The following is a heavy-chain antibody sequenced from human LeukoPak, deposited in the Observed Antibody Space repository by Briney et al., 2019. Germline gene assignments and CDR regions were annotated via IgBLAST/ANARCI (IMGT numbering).Heavy chain of an antibody. D-gene: IGHD6-19*01. J-gene: IGHJ3*02. CDR2: ISSNGGST. CDR1: GFTFSSYA. V-gene: IGHV3-64*01. Sequence: GGGLRLSCAASGFTFSSYAMHWVRQAPGKGLDYVSAISSNGGSTYYANSVEGRFTISRDNSKNTLYLQMGSLRAEDMAVYYCARESSGWRRGNAFDIWGQGTMVTVSS. CDR3: ARESSGWRRGNAFDI.